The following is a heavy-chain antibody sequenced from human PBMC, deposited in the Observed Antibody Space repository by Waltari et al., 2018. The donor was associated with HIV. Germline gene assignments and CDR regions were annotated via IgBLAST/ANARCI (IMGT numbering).Heavy chain of an antibody. CDR1: GFIFPNFW. D-gene: IGHD6-19*01. J-gene: IGHJ4*02. V-gene: IGHV3-15*01. CDR2: IKYKSVSETT. CDR3: TGPRSGSSGCFY. Sequence: EVLLVESGGGVVKPGGTLRLSCAASGFIFPNFWMTWVRQVPGKGVEWVGRIKYKSVSETTDYAASGRCRFTGSRDDTKNTLFLQMNNLKIEDTGIYYCTGPRSGSSGCFYWGQGILVTVSS.